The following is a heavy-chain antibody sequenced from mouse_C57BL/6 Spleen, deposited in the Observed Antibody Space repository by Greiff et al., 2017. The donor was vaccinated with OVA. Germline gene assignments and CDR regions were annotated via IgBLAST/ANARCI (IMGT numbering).Heavy chain of an antibody. CDR1: GYTFTEYT. J-gene: IGHJ4*01. D-gene: IGHD2-4*01. CDR2: VYPGSGSI. Sequence: QVQLKESGAELVKPGASVKLSCKASGYTFTEYTIHWVKQRSGQGLEWIGWVYPGSGSIKYNEKFKDKATLTADKSSSTVYMELSRLTSEDSAVYFCARHEVYYDYLYAMDYWGQGTSVTVSS. V-gene: IGHV1-62-2*01. CDR3: ARHEVYYDYLYAMDY.